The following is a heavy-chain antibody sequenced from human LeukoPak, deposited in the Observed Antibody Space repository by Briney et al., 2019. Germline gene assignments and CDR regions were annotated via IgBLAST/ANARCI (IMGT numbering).Heavy chain of an antibody. CDR3: VRDIPTGRFDY. V-gene: IGHV4-59*01. D-gene: IGHD2-2*02. Sequence: SETLSLTCTVSGGSISSYYWSWTRQPPGKGLEWIGYIYYSGSTNYNPSLKSRVTISVDTSKNQFSLKLSSVTAADTAVYYCVRDIPTGRFDYWGQGALVTVSS. CDR2: IYYSGST. CDR1: GGSISSYY. J-gene: IGHJ4*02.